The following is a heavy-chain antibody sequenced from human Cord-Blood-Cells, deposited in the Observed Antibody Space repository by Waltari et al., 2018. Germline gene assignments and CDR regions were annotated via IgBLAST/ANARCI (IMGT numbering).Heavy chain of an antibody. CDR3: ARRFVWFDP. Sequence: QLQLQESGPGLVKPSETLSLTCTVSGGSISSSSYYWGWIRQPPGKGLEWIGSIYYSGAPYYNPSLKSRVTISVDTSKNQFSLKLSSVTAADTAVYYCARRFVWFDPWGQGTLVTVSS. J-gene: IGHJ5*02. V-gene: IGHV4-39*01. CDR1: GGSISSSSYY. CDR2: IYYSGAP. D-gene: IGHD3-10*01.